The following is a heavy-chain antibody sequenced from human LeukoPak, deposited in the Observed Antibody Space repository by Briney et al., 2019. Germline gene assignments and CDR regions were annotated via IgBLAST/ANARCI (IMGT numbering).Heavy chain of an antibody. D-gene: IGHD6-19*01. V-gene: IGHV1-18*01. CDR3: ARDSRLVAGRHDAFDI. Sequence: ASVKVSCKASGYTFTSYGISWVRQAPGQGLEWMGWISAYNGNTNYAQKLQGRVTMTTDTSTSTAYMELRSLRSDDPAVYYCARDSRLVAGRHDAFDIWGQGKMVTVSS. CDR2: ISAYNGNT. J-gene: IGHJ3*02. CDR1: GYTFTSYG.